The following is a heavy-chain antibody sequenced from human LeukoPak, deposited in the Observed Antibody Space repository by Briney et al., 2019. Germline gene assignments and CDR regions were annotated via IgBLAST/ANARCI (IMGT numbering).Heavy chain of an antibody. J-gene: IGHJ4*02. CDR1: GGTFSSYA. V-gene: IGHV1-69*05. CDR2: IIPIFGTA. D-gene: IGHD3-22*01. Sequence: GSSVKVSCKASGGTFSSYAISWVRQAPGQGLEWMGGIIPIFGTANYAQEFQGRVTITTDESTSTAYMELSSLRSEDTAVYYCASSRSNYYDSSGPQTFDYWGQGTLVTVSS. CDR3: ASSRSNYYDSSGPQTFDY.